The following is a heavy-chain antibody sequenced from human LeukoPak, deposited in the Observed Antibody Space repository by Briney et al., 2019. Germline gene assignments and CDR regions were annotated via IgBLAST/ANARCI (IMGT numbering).Heavy chain of an antibody. J-gene: IGHJ4*02. D-gene: IGHD3-9*01. CDR1: GYTFTGYY. V-gene: IGHV1-2*02. CDR2: INPNSGGT. CDR3: ARDSGGLTGWTNYYFDY. Sequence: ASVKVSCKASGYTFTGYYMHWVRQAPGQGLEWMGWINPNSGGTNYAQKFQGRVTMTRDTSISTAYMELSRLRSDDTAVYYCARDSGGLTGWTNYYFDYWGQGTLVTVSS.